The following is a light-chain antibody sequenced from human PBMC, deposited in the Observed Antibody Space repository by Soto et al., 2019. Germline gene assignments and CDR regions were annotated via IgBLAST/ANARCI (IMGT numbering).Light chain of an antibody. V-gene: IGKV1-39*01. CDR2: ATS. J-gene: IGKJ4*01. Sequence: DIQMAQSPSSLSASVGDRFTIACRASQSITKYVNWFQQKPGKAPKLLIYATSSLQSGVSSRFSGSGSGTDFTLTISSLQPEDFATYYCQQSYSAPLTFGGGTTVDIK. CDR1: QSITKY. CDR3: QQSYSAPLT.